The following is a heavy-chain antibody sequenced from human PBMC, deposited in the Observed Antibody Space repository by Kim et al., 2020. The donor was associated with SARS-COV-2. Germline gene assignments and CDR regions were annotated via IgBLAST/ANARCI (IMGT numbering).Heavy chain of an antibody. J-gene: IGHJ6*03. CDR3: ARARPDGFWSGYLGYYYMDV. V-gene: IGHV3-48*03. D-gene: IGHD3-3*01. Sequence: GRFTIARDNAKNSMYLQMKSLRAEDTAVYYCARARPDGFWSGYLGYYYMDVWGKGTTVTVSS.